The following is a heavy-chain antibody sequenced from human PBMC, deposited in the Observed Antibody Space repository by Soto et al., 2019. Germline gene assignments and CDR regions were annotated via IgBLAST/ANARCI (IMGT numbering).Heavy chain of an antibody. CDR3: ARDKGLGYCSGSSCYSVYMDV. J-gene: IGHJ6*03. CDR1: GFTFSSYV. CDR2: ISGSGGST. D-gene: IGHD2-15*01. Sequence: EVQLLESGGGLVQPGGSLRLSCAASGFTFSSYVMRWVRQAPGKGLEWVSAISGSGGSTYYADSVKGRFTISRDNSKNTLYLQKKSLRAGDTAVYYCARDKGLGYCSGSSCYSVYMDVWGKGTTVTLSS. V-gene: IGHV3-23*01.